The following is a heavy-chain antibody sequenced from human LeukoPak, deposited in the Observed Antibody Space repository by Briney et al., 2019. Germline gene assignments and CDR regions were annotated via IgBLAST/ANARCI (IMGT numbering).Heavy chain of an antibody. J-gene: IGHJ6*03. CDR2: VYSGGNT. CDR1: GFSVSNNY. V-gene: IGHV3-53*01. D-gene: IGHD5-18*01. CDR3: ARVEYSYGPPYYCFYYMDV. Sequence: GGSLRLSCAASGFSVSNNYMTWVRQAPGKGLEWVSVVYSGGNTYYADFVKGRFTISRDNSKNTLYLQMNSLTVEDTAVYYCARVEYSYGPPYYCFYYMDVWGKGTTVTVSS.